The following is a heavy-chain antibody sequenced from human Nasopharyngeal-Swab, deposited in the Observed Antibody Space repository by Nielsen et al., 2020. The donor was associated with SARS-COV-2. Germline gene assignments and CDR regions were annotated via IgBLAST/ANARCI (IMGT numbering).Heavy chain of an antibody. V-gene: IGHV3-48*02. J-gene: IGHJ6*02. Sequence: WIRQPPGKGLEWVSYISSSSSTIYCADSVKGRFTISRDNAKNSLYLQMNSLRDEDTAVYYCARERELRGVYYYYYGMDVWGQGTTVTVSS. CDR3: ARERELRGVYYYYYGMDV. D-gene: IGHD1-26*01. CDR2: ISSSSSTI.